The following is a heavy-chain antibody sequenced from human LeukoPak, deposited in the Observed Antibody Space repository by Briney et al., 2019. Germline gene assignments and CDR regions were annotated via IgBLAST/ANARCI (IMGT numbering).Heavy chain of an antibody. CDR1: GFSLSLSGVG. J-gene: IGHJ4*02. Sequence: ESGPTLVNPTQTLTLTCTFSGFSLSLSGVGVGWIRQPPGKALEWLALIYWDDNKRYSPSLKSRLIITKDTSKNQVVLTMTNMDPVDTATYYCAHYYYDTSGFDYWGQGTLVTVSS. CDR3: AHYYYDTSGFDY. D-gene: IGHD3-22*01. V-gene: IGHV2-5*02. CDR2: IYWDDNK.